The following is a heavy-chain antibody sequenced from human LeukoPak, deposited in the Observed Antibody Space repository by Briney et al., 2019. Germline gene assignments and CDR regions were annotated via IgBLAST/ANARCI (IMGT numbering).Heavy chain of an antibody. Sequence: PSETLSLTCTVSGGSISSSSYYWGWIRQPPGKGLEWIGSIYYSGSTYYNPSLKSRVTISVDTSKNQFSLKLSSVTAADTAAYYCARQIEYYYDSSGYYSAEYFQHWGQGTLVTVSS. J-gene: IGHJ1*01. CDR3: ARQIEYYYDSSGYYSAEYFQH. CDR1: GGSISSSSYY. CDR2: IYYSGST. V-gene: IGHV4-39*01. D-gene: IGHD3-22*01.